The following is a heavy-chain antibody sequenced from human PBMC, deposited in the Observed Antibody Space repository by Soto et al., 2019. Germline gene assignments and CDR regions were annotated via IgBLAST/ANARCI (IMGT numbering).Heavy chain of an antibody. J-gene: IGHJ5*02. CDR3: ARSPTYDFWSGYYWFDP. V-gene: IGHV4-59*01. CDR1: GGSISSYY. Sequence: SETLSLTCTVSGGSISSYYWSWIRQPPGKGLEWIGYIYYSGSTNYNPSLKSRVTISVDTSKNQFSLKLSSVTAAEAAVYYCARSPTYDFWSGYYWFDPWGQGTLVTVS. CDR2: IYYSGST. D-gene: IGHD3-3*01.